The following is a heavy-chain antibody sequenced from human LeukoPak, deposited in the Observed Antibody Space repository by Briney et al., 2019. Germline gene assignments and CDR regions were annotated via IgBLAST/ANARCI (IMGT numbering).Heavy chain of an antibody. V-gene: IGHV4-30-4*01. CDR3: ARGDNYYDSSGYYTGPDAHYYFDY. CDR1: GGSISSGDYY. Sequence: SETLSLTCTVSGGSISSGDYYWSWIRQPPGKGLEWIGYIYYSGSTYYNPSLKSRVTISVDTSKNQFSLKLSSVTAADTAVYYCARGDNYYDSSGYYTGPDAHYYFDYWGQGTLVTVSS. J-gene: IGHJ4*02. D-gene: IGHD3-22*01. CDR2: IYYSGST.